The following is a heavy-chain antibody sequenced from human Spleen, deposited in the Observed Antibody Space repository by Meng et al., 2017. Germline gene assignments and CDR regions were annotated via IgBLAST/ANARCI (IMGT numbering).Heavy chain of an antibody. J-gene: IGHJ4*02. CDR2: INHSGST. D-gene: IGHD6-19*01. V-gene: IGHV4-34*01. CDR3: ARFSGSGWYV. CDR1: GGSFSGYY. Sequence: QVQLQQWGAGLLKPSENLALPCAVYGGSFSGYYWSWIRQPPGKGLEWIGEINHSGSTNYNPSLKSRVTISVDTSKNQFSLKLSSVTAADTAVYYCARFSGSGWYVWGQGTLVTVSS.